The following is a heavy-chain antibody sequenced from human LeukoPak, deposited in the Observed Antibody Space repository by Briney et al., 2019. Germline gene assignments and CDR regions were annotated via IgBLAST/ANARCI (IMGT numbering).Heavy chain of an antibody. CDR2: ISSSSSTI. J-gene: IGHJ4*02. CDR3: VRDLDSVAFF. Sequence: GGSLRLSCAASGFTFSSYSMNWVRQAPGKGLEWVSYISSSSSTISYADSVKGQFTISRDNAKNSLYLQMNSLRAEDTAVYYCVRDLDSVAFFWGQGTLVTVSS. V-gene: IGHV3-48*01. D-gene: IGHD1-1*01. CDR1: GFTFSSYS.